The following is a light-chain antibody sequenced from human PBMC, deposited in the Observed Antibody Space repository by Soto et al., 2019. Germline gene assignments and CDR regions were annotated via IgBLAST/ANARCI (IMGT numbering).Light chain of an antibody. V-gene: IGLV2-8*01. CDR3: GSYAGSNNML. J-gene: IGLJ2*01. Sequence: QSALTQPPSASGSPGQSVTISCTGTSNDIGGSNFVSWYQQHPDKAPKLIIYEVTKRPSGVPDRFSAFKSGNTASLTVSGLQHEDEADYYCGSYAGSNNMLFGGGTKLTVL. CDR2: EVT. CDR1: SNDIGGSNF.